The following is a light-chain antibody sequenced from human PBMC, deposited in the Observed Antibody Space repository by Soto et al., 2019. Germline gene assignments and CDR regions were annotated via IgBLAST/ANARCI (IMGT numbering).Light chain of an antibody. J-gene: IGLJ1*01. CDR2: GNS. CDR1: SSNIGAGYE. V-gene: IGLV1-40*01. CDR3: QSYDSSLSGYV. Sequence: QSVLTQPPSVSGAPGQRVTISCTGSSSNIGAGYEVHWYQQHPGTAPKVLIYGNSNRPSGVPDRFSGSKSGTSASLAITGLQAEDEADDYCQSYDSSLSGYVFGTGTKVTVL.